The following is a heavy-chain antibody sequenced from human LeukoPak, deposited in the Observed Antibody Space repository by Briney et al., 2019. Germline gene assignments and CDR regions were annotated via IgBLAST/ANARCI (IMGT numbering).Heavy chain of an antibody. CDR3: ARTYYGDTEFDY. CDR1: GYTFTSYG. V-gene: IGHV1-18*04. D-gene: IGHD4-17*01. J-gene: IGHJ4*02. Sequence: ASVKVSCKASGYTFTSYGISWVRQAPGQRLEWMGWISAYIGNTNYAQKLPGRVTMTTDTSTSTAYKELRSLRSDDTAVYYCARTYYGDTEFDYWGQGTLVTVSS. CDR2: ISAYIGNT.